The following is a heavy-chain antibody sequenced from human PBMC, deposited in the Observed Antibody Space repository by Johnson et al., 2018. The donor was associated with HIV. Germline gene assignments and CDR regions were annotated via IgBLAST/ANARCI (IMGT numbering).Heavy chain of an antibody. Sequence: VQLVESGGGVVQPGRSLRLSCAASGFTVSSNYMSWVRQAPGKGLEWVSVIYSGGTTYYADSVKGRFTISRDNAKNSLFLQMNSLRAEDTAVYYCARSGAASIAARGDAFDIWGQGTMVTVSS. CDR1: GFTVSSNY. V-gene: IGHV3-66*01. J-gene: IGHJ3*02. CDR3: ARSGAASIAARGDAFDI. CDR2: IYSGGTT. D-gene: IGHD6-6*01.